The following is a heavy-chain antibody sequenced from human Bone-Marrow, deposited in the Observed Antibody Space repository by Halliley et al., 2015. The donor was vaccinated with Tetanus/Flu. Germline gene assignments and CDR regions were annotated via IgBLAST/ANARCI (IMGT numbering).Heavy chain of an antibody. D-gene: IGHD5-18*01. Sequence: GSVSLIRSKSYYIKYADSVKGRFPISRDNAKNSLYLQMNSLRVEDPAVDYCARRGYSYDFDYWGQGTQVPVSS. J-gene: IGHJ4*02. CDR3: ARRGYSYDFDY. V-gene: IGHV3-11*03. CDR2: IRSKSYYI.